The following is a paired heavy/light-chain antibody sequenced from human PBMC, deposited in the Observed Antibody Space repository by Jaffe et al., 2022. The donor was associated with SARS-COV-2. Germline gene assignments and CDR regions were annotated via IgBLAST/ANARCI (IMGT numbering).Light chain of an antibody. V-gene: IGKV4-1*01. Sequence: DIVMTQSPDSLAVSLGARATINCKSSQNLLSSSTKKNYLSWYQKKPGQPPKLLIYWASTRESGVPDRFSGSGSGTDFTLTISSLQAEDVAVYYCQQYYSAPLTFGGGTKVEI. CDR3: QQYYSAPLT. CDR2: WAS. J-gene: IGKJ4*01. CDR1: QNLLSSSTKKNY.
Heavy chain of an antibody. J-gene: IGHJ4*02. D-gene: IGHD3-16*01. CDR1: GFTFSAQW. V-gene: IGHV3-7*01. CDR2: IKQDGSEE. Sequence: EERLVESGGGLVQPGGSLRLSCAASGFTFSAQWMTWVRQAPGKGLEWVANIKQDGSEEYYLDSVRGRFTFSRDSAKRSLYLQMNGLRADDTAVYYCAIGLGWISDYWGQGTQVTVSS. CDR3: AIGLGWISDY.